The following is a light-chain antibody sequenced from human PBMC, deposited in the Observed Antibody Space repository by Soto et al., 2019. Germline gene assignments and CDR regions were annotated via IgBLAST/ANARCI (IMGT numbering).Light chain of an antibody. V-gene: IGLV2-14*01. CDR1: SSDVGGYNY. CDR2: DVS. CDR3: SSYTSSSARDPFYV. Sequence: QSALTQPASVSGSPGQSITISCTGTSSDVGGYNYVSWYQQHPGKAPKLMIYDVSNRPSGVSNRFSGSKSGNTASLTISGLQAEDEADYYCSSYTSSSARDPFYVFGTGTKLTVL. J-gene: IGLJ1*01.